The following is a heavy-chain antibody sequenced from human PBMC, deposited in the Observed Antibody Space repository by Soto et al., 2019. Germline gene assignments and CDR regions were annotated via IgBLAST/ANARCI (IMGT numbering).Heavy chain of an antibody. V-gene: IGHV1-69*01. CDR2: VIPIFGTA. Sequence: QVQLVQSGAEVKKPGSSVKVSCKASGGTFSSYAISWVRQAPGQGLGWMGGVIPIFGTANYAQKFQGRVTITADESTSTAYMELSSLRSEDTAVYYCARAIVVVTAANYYYYGMDVWGQGTTVTVSS. J-gene: IGHJ6*02. D-gene: IGHD2-21*02. CDR3: ARAIVVVTAANYYYYGMDV. CDR1: GGTFSSYA.